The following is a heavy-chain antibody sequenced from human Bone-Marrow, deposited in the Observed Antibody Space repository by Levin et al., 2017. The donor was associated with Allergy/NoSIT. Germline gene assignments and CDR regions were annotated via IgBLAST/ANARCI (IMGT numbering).Heavy chain of an antibody. CDR2: ISDTGSTA. J-gene: IGHJ4*02. Sequence: GESLKISCATSGFSFSNYGMTWVRQAPGKGLEWVSAISDTGSTAYYADFVEGRFTISRDNSKNTLYLQMNSLRVEDTALYYCAKSASAAAGYYYFDYWGPGTLVTVSP. V-gene: IGHV3-23*01. CDR1: GFSFSNYG. CDR3: AKSASAAAGYYYFDY. D-gene: IGHD6-13*01.